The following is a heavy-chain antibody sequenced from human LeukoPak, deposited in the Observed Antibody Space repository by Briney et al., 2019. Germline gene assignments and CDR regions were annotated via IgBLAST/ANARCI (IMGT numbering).Heavy chain of an antibody. CDR2: INPNSGGT. CDR3: ARDYSSGYYSDY. V-gene: IGHV1-2*02. CDR1: GYTFTGYY. J-gene: IGHJ4*02. D-gene: IGHD3-22*01. Sequence: ASVKVSCKASGYTFTGYYMHWVRQAPGQELEWMGWINPNSGGTNYAQKFQGRVTMTRDTSISTAYMELSRLKSDDTAVYYCARDYSSGYYSDYWGQGTLVTVSS.